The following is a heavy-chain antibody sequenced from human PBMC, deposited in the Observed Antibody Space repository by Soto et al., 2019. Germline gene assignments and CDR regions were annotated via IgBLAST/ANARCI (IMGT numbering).Heavy chain of an antibody. J-gene: IGHJ5*02. Sequence: ASVKVSCKASGGTFSSYAISWVRQAPGQGLEWMGGIIPIFGTANYAQKFQGRVTITADESTSTAYMELSSLRSEDTAVYYCATDSPELDIAARPGTYNWFDPWGQGTLVTVSS. D-gene: IGHD6-6*01. V-gene: IGHV1-69*13. CDR2: IIPIFGTA. CDR3: ATDSPELDIAARPGTYNWFDP. CDR1: GGTFSSYA.